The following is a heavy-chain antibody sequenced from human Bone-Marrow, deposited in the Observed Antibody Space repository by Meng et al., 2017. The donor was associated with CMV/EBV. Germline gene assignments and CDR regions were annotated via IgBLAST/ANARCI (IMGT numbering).Heavy chain of an antibody. J-gene: IGHJ4*01. Sequence: ASVKVSCKASGYTFTGHYMHWVRQAPGQGLEWVGWIKPKSGGTNYAQKLQGRVTMTIDTSITTAYMELSSLRPDDTAVYYCARGVRAIPGVRLGYWGHGALVTVSS. D-gene: IGHD3-10*02. V-gene: IGHV1-2*02. CDR3: ARGVRAIPGVRLGY. CDR1: GYTFTGHY. CDR2: IKPKSGGT.